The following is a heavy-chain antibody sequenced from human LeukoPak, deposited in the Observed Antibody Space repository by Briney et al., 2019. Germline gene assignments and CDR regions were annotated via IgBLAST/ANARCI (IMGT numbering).Heavy chain of an antibody. D-gene: IGHD3-22*01. CDR3: ARHRHYDSSSSGVFDI. V-gene: IGHV5-51*01. CDR2: IYPGDSGT. Sequence: GESLKISCKGSGYSFTNYWIGWVRQMPGKGLEWMGIIYPGDSGTRYSTSFQGQVANSDDTSISTASFQWTSLKASDTAIYYCARHRHYDSSSSGVFDIWGQGTMVPVSS. J-gene: IGHJ3*02. CDR1: GYSFTNYW.